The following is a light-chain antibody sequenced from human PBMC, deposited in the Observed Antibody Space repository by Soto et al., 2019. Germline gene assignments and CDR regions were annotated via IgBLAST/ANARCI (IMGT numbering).Light chain of an antibody. CDR2: GAT. V-gene: IGKV3-20*01. CDR1: QSVGSY. CDR3: QQFGNSPWT. Sequence: EIVLRQSPVTLSLSPGERATLSCRASQSVGSYLAWYQQKPGQPPRLLIYGATTRATGIPARFSGSGSGRDFTLTISRLEPEDFAVYFCQQFGNSPWTFGQGTKVDIK. J-gene: IGKJ1*01.